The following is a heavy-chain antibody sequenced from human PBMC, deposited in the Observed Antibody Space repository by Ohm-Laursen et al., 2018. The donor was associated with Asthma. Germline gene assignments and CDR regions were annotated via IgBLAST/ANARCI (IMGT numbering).Heavy chain of an antibody. J-gene: IGHJ4*02. CDR3: ARPTREPRH. CDR1: GFKFSDYY. Sequence: SLRLSCAASGFKFSDYYMSWIRQAPGKGLEYVSHISSDSIHTEYADSVKGRFTISRDNAKNSLYLQMNSLRADDTAAYYCARPTREPRHWGQGTPVTVSS. CDR2: ISSDSIHT. V-gene: IGHV3-11*06. D-gene: IGHD1-26*01.